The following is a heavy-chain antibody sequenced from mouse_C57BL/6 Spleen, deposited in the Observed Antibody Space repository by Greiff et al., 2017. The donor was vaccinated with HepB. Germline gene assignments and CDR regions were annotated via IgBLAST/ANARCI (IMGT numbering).Heavy chain of an antibody. CDR2: IWRGGST. Sequence: QVQLQQSGPGLVQPSQSLSITCTVSGFSLTSYGVHWVRQSPGKGLEWLGVIWRGGSTDYNAAFMSRLSITKDNSKSQVFFKMNSLQADDTAIYYCYYGNYEDYAMDYWGQGTSVTVSS. D-gene: IGHD2-1*01. CDR1: GFSLTSYG. V-gene: IGHV2-5*01. CDR3: YYGNYEDYAMDY. J-gene: IGHJ4*01.